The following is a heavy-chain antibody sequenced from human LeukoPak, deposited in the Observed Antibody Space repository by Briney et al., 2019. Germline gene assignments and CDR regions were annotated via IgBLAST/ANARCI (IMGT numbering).Heavy chain of an antibody. CDR1: GFTFSSYW. CDR2: ISYDGSNK. Sequence: GGSLRLSCAASGFTFSSYWMHWVRQAPGKGLEWVAVISYDGSNKYYADSVKGRFTISRDNSKNTLYLQMNSLRAEDTAVYYCARDLGAPWGQGTLVTVSS. V-gene: IGHV3-30-3*01. J-gene: IGHJ5*02. CDR3: ARDLGAP. D-gene: IGHD3-16*01.